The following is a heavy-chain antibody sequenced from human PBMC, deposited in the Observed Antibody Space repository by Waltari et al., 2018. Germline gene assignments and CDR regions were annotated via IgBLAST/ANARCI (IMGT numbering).Heavy chain of an antibody. V-gene: IGHV1-24*01. J-gene: IGHJ3*02. CDR2: FDPEDGET. Sequence: QVQLVLPGAEVKKPGASVKVSCTVSGYTLTALSIHGVRQAPGKGLEWMGGFDPEDGETIYAQKFQGRVTMTEDTATDTAYMELSSLRSEDTAVYYCATFPWNYGSNAFDIWGQGTMVTVSS. CDR3: ATFPWNYGSNAFDI. D-gene: IGHD1-7*01. CDR1: GYTLTALS.